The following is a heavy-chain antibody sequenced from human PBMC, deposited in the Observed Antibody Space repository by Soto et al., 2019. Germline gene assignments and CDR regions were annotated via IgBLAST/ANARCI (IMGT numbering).Heavy chain of an antibody. CDR1: GFSFSSYS. CDR2: IRSDSNHI. Sequence: EVQLVESGGGLVQPGGSLRLSCAASGFSFSSYSMNWVRQAPGKGLEWLSDIRSDSNHIGYADSVKGRFTISSDIAKNSLYLHMNILIDEDTAVYYCATDLCYAFDSWGQGALVTVSS. J-gene: IGHJ4*02. V-gene: IGHV3-48*02. CDR3: ATDLCYAFDS. D-gene: IGHD2-15*01.